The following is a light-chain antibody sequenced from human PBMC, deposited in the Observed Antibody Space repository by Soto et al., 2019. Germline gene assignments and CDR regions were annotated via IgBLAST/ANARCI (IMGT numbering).Light chain of an antibody. J-gene: IGLJ7*01. CDR1: SSDIGGYNF. CDR3: SSYTTADTLI. Sequence: QSVLTQPASMSGSPGQSITISCTGTSSDIGGYNFVSWYQRHPGKGPKLLIFDVNFRPSGVSNRFSGSKSENTASLTISGLQPEDEADYYCSSYTTADTLIFGGGTQLTVL. V-gene: IGLV2-14*03. CDR2: DVN.